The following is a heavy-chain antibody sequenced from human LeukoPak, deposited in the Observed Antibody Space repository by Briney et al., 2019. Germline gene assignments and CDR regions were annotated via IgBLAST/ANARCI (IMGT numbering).Heavy chain of an antibody. CDR1: GYTFTGYY. D-gene: IGHD2-15*01. CDR3: ARDRVVVAPIFSLNWFDP. J-gene: IGHJ5*02. Sequence: ASVTVSCKASGYTFTGYYIHWVRQAPGQGLEWMGWINPNSGDTAYAQHFQGRVTMTRDTSISTAYMQLSSLRSDDTAVYYCARDRVVVAPIFSLNWFDPWGQGTLVTVSS. CDR2: INPNSGDT. V-gene: IGHV1-2*02.